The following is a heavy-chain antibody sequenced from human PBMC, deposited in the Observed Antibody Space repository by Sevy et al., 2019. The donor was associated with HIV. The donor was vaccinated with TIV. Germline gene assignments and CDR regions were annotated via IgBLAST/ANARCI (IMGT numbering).Heavy chain of an antibody. V-gene: IGHV4-34*01. CDR1: GGSFSDFY. Sequence: SETLSLTCAVFGGSFSDFYWSWIRQPPGKGLEWIGEINRSGSTNYNPSLKSRVTISVDTSKNQFSLKLSSVTAADTAVYFCAGVGGYYDKGFDSWGQGTLVTVSS. D-gene: IGHD3-22*01. CDR2: INRSGST. CDR3: AGVGGYYDKGFDS. J-gene: IGHJ4*02.